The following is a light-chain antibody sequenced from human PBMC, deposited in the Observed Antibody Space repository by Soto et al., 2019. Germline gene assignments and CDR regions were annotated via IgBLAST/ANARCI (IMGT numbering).Light chain of an antibody. CDR3: ATWDDSLDGHVV. J-gene: IGLJ2*01. CDR2: STT. CDR1: NSNNGTKT. V-gene: IGLV1-44*01. Sequence: QSALTQPPSASGTPGQSVTISCSGSNSNNGTKTVNWYHQPPGAAPRLLVYSTTYRPSGIPDRFSGSKSGTSASLPISGLRPDDEGDYFCATWDDSLDGHVVFGTGTKLTVL.